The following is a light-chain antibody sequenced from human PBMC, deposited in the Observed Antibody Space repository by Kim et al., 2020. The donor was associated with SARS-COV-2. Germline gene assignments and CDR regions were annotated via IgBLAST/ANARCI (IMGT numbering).Light chain of an antibody. CDR1: KLGDKY. J-gene: IGLJ1*01. CDR2: QDS. Sequence: YELTQPPSVSVSPGQTASITCSGHKLGDKYACWYQQKPGQSPVLVIYQDSKRPSGIPERFSGSNSGNTATLTISGTQAMDEADYYCQAWDSSTAVFGTGTKGTVL. CDR3: QAWDSSTAV. V-gene: IGLV3-1*01.